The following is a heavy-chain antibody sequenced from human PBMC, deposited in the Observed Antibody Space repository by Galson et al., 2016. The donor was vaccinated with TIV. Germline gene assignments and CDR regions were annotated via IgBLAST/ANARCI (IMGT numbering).Heavy chain of an antibody. V-gene: IGHV1-8*01. D-gene: IGHD3-22*01. CDR1: GYTFTSFD. Sequence: SVKVSCKASGYTFTSFDISWIRQAPGQGLEWMGWMSPSNGNTGYAQKFRGRITMTRHPSTITVYMELSGLTSEDTAVYYCARGHYYDSSGYSFDFWGQGTLVTVSS. CDR2: MSPSNGNT. J-gene: IGHJ4*02. CDR3: ARGHYYDSSGYSFDF.